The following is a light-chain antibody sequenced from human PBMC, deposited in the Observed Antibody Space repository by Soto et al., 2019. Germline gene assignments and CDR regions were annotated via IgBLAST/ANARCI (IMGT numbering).Light chain of an antibody. CDR1: SSDVGNYDY. V-gene: IGLV2-14*01. Sequence: QSALTQPASVSGSPGQSITISCTGTSSDVGNYDYVSWYQQYPGKAPRLMIYAVSRRPSGISDRFSGSKSCNTASLTISGLQAEDDADYYCTSYTPSSTYVFGTGTKLTVL. CDR2: AVS. J-gene: IGLJ1*01. CDR3: TSYTPSSTYV.